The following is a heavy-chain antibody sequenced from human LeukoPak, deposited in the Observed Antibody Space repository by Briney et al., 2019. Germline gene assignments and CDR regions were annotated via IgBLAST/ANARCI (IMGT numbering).Heavy chain of an antibody. J-gene: IGHJ3*02. CDR3: AKDIAAAGVDAFDI. CDR1: GFTFDDYA. D-gene: IGHD6-13*01. V-gene: IGHV3-9*01. CDR2: ISWNSGSI. Sequence: PGRSLRLSCAASGFTFDDYAMHWVRQAPGKGLEWVSGISWNSGSIGYADSVKGRFTISRDNAKNSLYLQMNSLRAEDTALYYCAKDIAAAGVDAFDIWGQGTMVTVSS.